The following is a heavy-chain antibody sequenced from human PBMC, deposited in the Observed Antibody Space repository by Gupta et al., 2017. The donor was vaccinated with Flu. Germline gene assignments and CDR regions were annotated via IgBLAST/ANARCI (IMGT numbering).Heavy chain of an antibody. D-gene: IGHD6-19*01. J-gene: IGHJ1*01. CDR1: GFKFSDYY. Sequence: ASGFKFSDYYMSWIRQAPGKGLECVASISARGDKMYYADSVKGRFTISRANTKNTMDLQMDSLRVEDTAVYYCGRDSSYEQWGQGILVTVSS. CDR3: GRDSSYEQ. V-gene: IGHV3-11*01. CDR2: ISARGDKM.